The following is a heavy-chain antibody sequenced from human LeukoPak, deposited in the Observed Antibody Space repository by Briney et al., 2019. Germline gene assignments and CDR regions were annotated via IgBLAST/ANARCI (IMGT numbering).Heavy chain of an antibody. CDR1: GFTFRNYD. J-gene: IGHJ4*02. CDR2: ISSSSSYI. Sequence: GGSLRLSCVASGFTFRNYDMSWVRQAPGKGLEWVSSISSSSSYIYYADSVKGRFTISRDNAKNSLYLQMNSLRAEDTAVYYCARDRGAPFDYWGQGTLVTVSS. CDR3: ARDRGAPFDY. V-gene: IGHV3-21*01.